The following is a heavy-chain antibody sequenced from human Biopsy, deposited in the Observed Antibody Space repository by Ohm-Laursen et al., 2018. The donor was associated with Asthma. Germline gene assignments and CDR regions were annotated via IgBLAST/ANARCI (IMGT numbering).Heavy chain of an antibody. CDR1: GGTLNNYA. CDR3: AKARRYYYYCDMEV. D-gene: IGHD6-6*01. J-gene: IGHJ6*02. Sequence: ASVKVSCKVSGGTLNNYAINWVRQAPGQGLEWMGGISPIFGAIRYAQNFQGRVTITADVFTNTVHMELSSLRSEDTAVLYCAKARRYYYYCDMEVWGQGTTVTVSS. CDR2: ISPIFGAI. V-gene: IGHV1-69*13.